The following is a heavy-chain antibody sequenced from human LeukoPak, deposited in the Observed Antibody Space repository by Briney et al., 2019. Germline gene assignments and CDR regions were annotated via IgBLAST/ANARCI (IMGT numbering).Heavy chain of an antibody. CDR2: IYYSGST. CDR3: ARRSSGWYGTYHYYYMDV. CDR1: GGSISSSSYY. D-gene: IGHD6-19*01. Sequence: SETLSLTCTVSGGSISSSSYYWGWIRQPPGKGLEWIGSIYYSGSTYYNPSLKSRVTISVDTSKNQFSLKLSSVTAADTAVYYCARRSSGWYGTYHYYYMDVWGKGTTVTVSS. J-gene: IGHJ6*03. V-gene: IGHV4-39*01.